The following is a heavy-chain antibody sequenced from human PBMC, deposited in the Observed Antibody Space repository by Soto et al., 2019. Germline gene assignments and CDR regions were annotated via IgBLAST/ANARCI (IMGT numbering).Heavy chain of an antibody. J-gene: IGHJ3*02. D-gene: IGHD1-26*01. CDR2: IKQDGSEK. CDR3: ARQIVGATTPNAFDI. V-gene: IGHV3-7*01. CDR1: GFTFSSSW. Sequence: EVQLVESGGGLVQPGGSLRLSCAASGFTFSSSWMSWVRQAPGKGLEWVANIKQDGSEKYYVDSVKGRFTISRDNARNSRFLQMNSRRGDDTAVFFCARQIVGATTPNAFDIRGQGTRVTVSS.